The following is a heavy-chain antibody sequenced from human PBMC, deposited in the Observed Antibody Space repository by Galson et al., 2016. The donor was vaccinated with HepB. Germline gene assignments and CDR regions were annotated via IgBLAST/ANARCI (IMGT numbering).Heavy chain of an antibody. CDR1: GYTFTSYG. V-gene: IGHV1-18*01. D-gene: IGHD3-10*01. Sequence: SVKVSCKASGYTFTSYGISWVRQAPGQGPEWMGWISAYNGNTNYAQKLQSRVTMTTDTSTSTAYMELRSLRSDDTAVYYCARDLIFAGTFDCWGQGTLVTVSS. CDR3: ARDLIFAGTFDC. J-gene: IGHJ4*02. CDR2: ISAYNGNT.